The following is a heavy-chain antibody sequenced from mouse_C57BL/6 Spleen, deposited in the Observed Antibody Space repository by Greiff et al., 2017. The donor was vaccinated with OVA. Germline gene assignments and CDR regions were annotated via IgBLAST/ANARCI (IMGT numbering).Heavy chain of an antibody. CDR1: GFSLTSYG. V-gene: IGHV2-2*01. CDR2: IWSGGST. CDR3: ARDTTVVATWNWYFDV. D-gene: IGHD1-1*01. J-gene: IGHJ1*03. Sequence: QVQLQQSGPGLVQPSQSLSITCTVSGFSLTSYGVHWVRQSPGKGLEWLGVIWSGGSTDYNAAFISRLSISKDNSKSQVFFKMNSLQADDTAIYYCARDTTVVATWNWYFDVWGTGTTVTVSS.